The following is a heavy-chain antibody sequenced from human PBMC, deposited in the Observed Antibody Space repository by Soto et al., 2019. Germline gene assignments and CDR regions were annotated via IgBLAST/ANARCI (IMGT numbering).Heavy chain of an antibody. CDR1: GFTFSSYG. CDR2: ISYDGSNK. Sequence: GGSLRLSCAASGFTFSSYGMHWVRQAPGKGLEWVAVISYDGSNKYYADSVKGRFTISRDNSKNTLYLQMNSLRAEDTAVYYCAKDRDYGSGSYYSIYYYYYYMDVWGKGTTVTVSS. D-gene: IGHD3-10*01. J-gene: IGHJ6*03. V-gene: IGHV3-30*18. CDR3: AKDRDYGSGSYYSIYYYYYYMDV.